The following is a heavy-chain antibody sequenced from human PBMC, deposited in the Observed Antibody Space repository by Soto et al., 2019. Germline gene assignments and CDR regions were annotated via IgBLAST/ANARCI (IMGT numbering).Heavy chain of an antibody. CDR1: GGSISSGGYY. J-gene: IGHJ4*02. CDR2: IYYSRST. Sequence: PSETLSLTCTVSGGSISSGGYYWSWIRQHQGKGLEWIGYIYYSRSTYYNPSLKSRVTISVDTSKNQFSLKLSSVTAADTAVYYCARDPIPAAGTPGLGYWGQGTLVTVSS. V-gene: IGHV4-31*03. CDR3: ARDPIPAAGTPGLGY. D-gene: IGHD6-13*01.